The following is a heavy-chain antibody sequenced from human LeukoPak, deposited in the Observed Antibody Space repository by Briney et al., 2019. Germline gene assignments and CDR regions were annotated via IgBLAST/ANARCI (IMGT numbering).Heavy chain of an antibody. CDR2: ISSSSSTI. J-gene: IGHJ4*02. Sequence: PGGSLRLSCAASGFIFSSYSMNWVRQAPGKGLEWVSFISSSSSTIYYADSVKGRFTISRDNAKNSLYLQMNSLRAEGTAVYYCTRVHGGYPFDSWGQGTLVTVSS. V-gene: IGHV3-48*01. CDR3: TRVHGGYPFDS. CDR1: GFIFSSYS. D-gene: IGHD2-15*01.